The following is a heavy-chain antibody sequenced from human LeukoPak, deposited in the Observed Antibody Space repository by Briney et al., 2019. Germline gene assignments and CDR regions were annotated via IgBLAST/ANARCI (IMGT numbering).Heavy chain of an antibody. J-gene: IGHJ4*02. CDR2: FDPEDGET. D-gene: IGHD5-18*01. CDR3: ATLYSYGYFDY. Sequence: GASVKVSCKASGYTFTSYGISWVRQAPGKGLEWMGGFDPEDGETIYAQKFQGRVTMTEDTSTDTAYMELSSLRSEDTAVYYCATLYSYGYFDYWGQGTLVTVSS. V-gene: IGHV1-24*01. CDR1: GYTFTSYG.